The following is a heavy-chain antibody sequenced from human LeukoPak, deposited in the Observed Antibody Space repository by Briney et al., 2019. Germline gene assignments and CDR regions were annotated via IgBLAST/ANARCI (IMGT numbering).Heavy chain of an antibody. Sequence: SETLSLTCTVSGGSISSGGYYWSWIRQHPGKGQEWIGYIYYSGSTYYNPSLKSRVTISVDTSKNQFSLKLSSVTAADTAVYYCARDRLRGHFDYWGQGTLVTVSS. CDR1: GGSISSGGYY. D-gene: IGHD5-12*01. CDR3: ARDRLRGHFDY. V-gene: IGHV4-31*03. J-gene: IGHJ4*02. CDR2: IYYSGST.